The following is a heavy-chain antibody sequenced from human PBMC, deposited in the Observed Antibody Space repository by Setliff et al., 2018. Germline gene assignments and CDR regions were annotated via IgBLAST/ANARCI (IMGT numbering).Heavy chain of an antibody. CDR3: AHRRGDYYDSSGYYYDY. CDR2: IYWDDDK. D-gene: IGHD3-22*01. Sequence: SGPTLVNPTQILTLTCTFSGFSLSTSGVGVGWIRQPPGKALEWLALIYWDDDKRYSPSLKSRLTITKDTSKNQVVLTMTNMDPVDTATYYCAHRRGDYYDSSGYYYDYWGQGTLVTVSS. V-gene: IGHV2-5*02. CDR1: GFSLSTSGVG. J-gene: IGHJ4*02.